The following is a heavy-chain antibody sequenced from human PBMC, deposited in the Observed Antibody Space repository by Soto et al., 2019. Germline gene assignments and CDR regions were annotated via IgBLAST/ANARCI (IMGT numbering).Heavy chain of an antibody. D-gene: IGHD1-26*01. CDR2: IIPIFGTA. CDR3: ARVVGATTAVAFDI. CDR1: GGTFSSYA. V-gene: IGHV1-69*01. J-gene: IGHJ3*02. Sequence: QVQLVQSGAEVKKPGSSVKVSCNASGGTFSSYAISRVRQAPGQGLEWMGGIIPIFGTANYAQKFQGRVTITADESTSTAYMELSSLRSGDTAVYYCARVVGATTAVAFDIWGQGTMVTVSS.